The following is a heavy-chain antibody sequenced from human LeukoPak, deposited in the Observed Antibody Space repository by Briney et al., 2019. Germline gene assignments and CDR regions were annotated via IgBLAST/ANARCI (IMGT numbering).Heavy chain of an antibody. J-gene: IGHJ4*02. V-gene: IGHV3-33*01. CDR2: IWYDGINK. CDR3: ARGMVGATYFDY. CDR1: GFTLSSYG. D-gene: IGHD1-26*01. Sequence: PGGSLRLSCAASGFTLSSYGMHWVRQAPGKGLEWVAVIWYDGINKYYADSVKGRFTISRDNSKNTLYLQMNGLRAEDTAVYYCARGMVGATYFDYWGQGTLVTVSS.